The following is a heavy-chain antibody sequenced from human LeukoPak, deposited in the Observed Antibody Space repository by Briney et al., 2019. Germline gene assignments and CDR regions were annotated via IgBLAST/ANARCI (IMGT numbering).Heavy chain of an antibody. CDR1: GGSISSGGYS. D-gene: IGHD3-22*01. V-gene: IGHV4-30-2*01. J-gene: IGHJ5*02. Sequence: SQTLSLTCAVSGGSISSGGYSWSWIRQPPGKGLEWIGYIYHSGSTYYNPSLKSRVTISVDRSKNQFSLKLSSVTAADTAVYYCDRNKVSYYYDSSGYRPSNWFDPWGQGTLVTVSS. CDR2: IYHSGST. CDR3: DRNKVSYYYDSSGYRPSNWFDP.